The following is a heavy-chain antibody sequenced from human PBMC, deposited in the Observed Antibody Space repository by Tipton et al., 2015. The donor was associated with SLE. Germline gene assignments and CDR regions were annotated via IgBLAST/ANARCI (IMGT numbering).Heavy chain of an antibody. V-gene: IGHV4-39*07. CDR1: GGSITSSRYY. Sequence: TLSLTCTVSGGSITSSRYYWGWIRQPPGKGVEWIGSIYYSGSTYYNPSLKSRVTISVDTSKNQFSLKLSSVTAADTAVYYCARHVGVEPHDAFDIWGQGTMVTVSS. J-gene: IGHJ3*02. CDR3: ARHVGVEPHDAFDI. CDR2: IYYSGST. D-gene: IGHD3-10*02.